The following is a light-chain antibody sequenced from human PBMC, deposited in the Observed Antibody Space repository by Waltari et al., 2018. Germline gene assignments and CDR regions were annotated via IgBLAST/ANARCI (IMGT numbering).Light chain of an antibody. V-gene: IGLV1-40*01. CDR3: QTYDSSLSGVV. J-gene: IGLJ2*01. CDR2: GYN. Sequence: QSVLTQQPSVSGAPGKRVTISCTGSRSNIGAGYDVLWYQHRPGPAPKLLIYGYNKRPSGVPDRFSGSKSGTSASLAITVLQAEDEADFYCQTYDSSLSGVVFGGGTKLTVL. CDR1: RSNIGAGYD.